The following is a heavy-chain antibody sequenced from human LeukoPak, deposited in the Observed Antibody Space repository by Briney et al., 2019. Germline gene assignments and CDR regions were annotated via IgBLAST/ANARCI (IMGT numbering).Heavy chain of an antibody. CDR2: IYYYGST. CDR3: ARWHDYKTFDI. CDR1: GGSISSDDYY. V-gene: IGHV4-39*01. D-gene: IGHD4-11*01. Sequence: SETLSLTCTVSGGSISSDDYYWGWIRQPPGKGLEWIGSIYYYGSTYYNASLKSRVTISVDTSKNQFSLKLSSVTAADTAVYYCARWHDYKTFDIWGQGTMVTVSS. J-gene: IGHJ3*02.